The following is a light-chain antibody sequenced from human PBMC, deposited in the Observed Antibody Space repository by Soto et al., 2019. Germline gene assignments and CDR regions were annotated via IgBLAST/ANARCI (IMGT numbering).Light chain of an antibody. J-gene: IGLJ1*01. CDR2: EGS. CDR3: SSFSSTSTLYV. CDR1: SSDVGGYKY. Sequence: QSALTQPASVSGSPGQSITISCTGTSSDVGGYKYVSWYQQYPGKAPKLMIYEGSERPSGVSNRFSGSKSGNTASLTISGLQAEDEADYHCSSFSSTSTLYVFGTGTKLTVL. V-gene: IGLV2-14*01.